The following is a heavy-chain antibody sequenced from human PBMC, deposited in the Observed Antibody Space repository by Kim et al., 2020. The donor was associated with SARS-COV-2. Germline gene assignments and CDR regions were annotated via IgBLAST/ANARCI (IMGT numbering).Heavy chain of an antibody. Sequence: SVKVSCKASGGTFSSYAISWVRQAPGQGLEWMGGIIPIFGTANYAQKFQGRVTITADESTSTAYMELSSLRSEDTAVYYCARLADGDYASVDYWGQGTLVTVSS. J-gene: IGHJ4*02. CDR1: GGTFSSYA. D-gene: IGHD4-17*01. CDR3: ARLADGDYASVDY. V-gene: IGHV1-69*13. CDR2: IIPIFGTA.